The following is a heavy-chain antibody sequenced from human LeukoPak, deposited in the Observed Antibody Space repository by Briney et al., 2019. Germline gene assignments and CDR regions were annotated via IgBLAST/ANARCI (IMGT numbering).Heavy chain of an antibody. CDR3: ARVFRRDDYGDYLYYYYYMDV. CDR2: IYYSGST. CDR1: GGSISSYY. J-gene: IGHJ6*03. Sequence: SETLSLTCTVSGGSISSYYWSWIRQPPGKGLEWIGYIYYSGSTNYNPSLKSRVTISVDTSKNQFSLKLSSVTAADTAVYYCARVFRRDDYGDYLYYYYYMDVWGKGTTVTVSS. D-gene: IGHD4-17*01. V-gene: IGHV4-59*01.